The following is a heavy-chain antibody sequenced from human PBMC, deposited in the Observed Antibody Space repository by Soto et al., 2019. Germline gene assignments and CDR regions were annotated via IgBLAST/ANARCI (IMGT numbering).Heavy chain of an antibody. D-gene: IGHD6-19*01. Sequence: GGSLRLSCAASGFTFSSYAMSWVRQAPGKGLEWVSTISKSCGNTYYADSVKGRFTISRDNPKNTLYLQMNSLRAEDTAVYYCARGAWCDCWGQGTLVTVSS. V-gene: IGHV3-23*01. CDR1: GFTFSSYA. CDR2: ISKSCGNT. J-gene: IGHJ4*02. CDR3: ARGAWCDC.